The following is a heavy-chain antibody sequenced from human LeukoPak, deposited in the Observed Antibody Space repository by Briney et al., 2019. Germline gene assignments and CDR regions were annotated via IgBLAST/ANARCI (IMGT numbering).Heavy chain of an antibody. CDR2: TYYRSKWYN. CDR1: GDSLSIKSAA. Sequence: SQTLSLTCAISGDSLSIKSAACNSSRQSPSRGLEWLGRTYYRSKWYNEYSVSVQSRLTISYHTSKNQFSLQLTSVTPEDTAVYYCARGWGMDVWGEGTTVTVSS. J-gene: IGHJ6*04. CDR3: ARGWGMDV. V-gene: IGHV6-1*01.